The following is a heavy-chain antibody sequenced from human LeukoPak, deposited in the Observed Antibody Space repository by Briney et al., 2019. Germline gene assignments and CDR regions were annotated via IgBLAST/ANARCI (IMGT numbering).Heavy chain of an antibody. V-gene: IGHV4-38-2*01. CDR3: ARVPDPITIFGVVIMDDAFDI. J-gene: IGHJ3*02. Sequence: SETLSLTCAVSGYSISSGYYWGWIRQPPGKGLEWIGSIYHSGSTNYNPSLKSRVTISVDTSKNQFSLKLSSVTAADTAVYYCARVPDPITIFGVVIMDDAFDIWGQGTMVTVSS. CDR1: GYSISSGYY. D-gene: IGHD3-3*01. CDR2: IYHSGST.